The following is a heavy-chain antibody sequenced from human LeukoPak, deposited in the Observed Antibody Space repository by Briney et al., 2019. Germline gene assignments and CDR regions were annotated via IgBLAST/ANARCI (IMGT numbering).Heavy chain of an antibody. D-gene: IGHD3-10*01. Sequence: ASVKVSCKASGYTFTSYGISWVRQAPGQGLEWMGWISAYNGNTNYAQKLQGRVTMTTDTSTSTAYMELRSLRSDDTAVYYCARGKLEGLLWFGESSQTDYWGQGTLVTVSS. CDR3: ARGKLEGLLWFGESSQTDY. CDR1: GYTFTSYG. CDR2: ISAYNGNT. V-gene: IGHV1-18*01. J-gene: IGHJ4*02.